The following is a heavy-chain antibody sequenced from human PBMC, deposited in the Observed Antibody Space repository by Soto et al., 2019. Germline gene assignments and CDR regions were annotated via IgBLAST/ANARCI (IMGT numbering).Heavy chain of an antibody. J-gene: IGHJ4*02. V-gene: IGHV3-21*01. CDR1: GFTFSCYS. CDR3: ATTTGDY. CDR2: ISSDNTYI. D-gene: IGHD5-12*01. Sequence: GGSLRLSCAASGFTFSCYSMNWVRQAPGKGLEWVSSISSDNTYIYYVDSVRGRFTISRDNAKNSLYLQMNSLRAEDTAVYYCATTTGDYWGQGTLVTVSS.